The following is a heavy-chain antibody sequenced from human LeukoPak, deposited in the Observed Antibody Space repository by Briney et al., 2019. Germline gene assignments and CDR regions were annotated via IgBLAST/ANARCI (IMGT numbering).Heavy chain of an antibody. J-gene: IGHJ4*02. CDR1: GFTFSDAW. D-gene: IGHD2-15*01. V-gene: IGHV3-15*01. CDR3: TTGSASH. Sequence: GGSLRLSCVASGFTFSDAWMSWVRQARAKGLEWVGHIKSKSYGATTDYAAPVKGRFAISRDDSTNTLYLQMISLKTEDTAVYYCTTGSASHWGQGTLVTVSS. CDR2: IKSKSYGATT.